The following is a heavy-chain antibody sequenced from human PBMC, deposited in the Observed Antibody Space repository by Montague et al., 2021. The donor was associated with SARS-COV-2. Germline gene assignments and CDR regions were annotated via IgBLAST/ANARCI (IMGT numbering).Heavy chain of an antibody. CDR3: ARATLGITMIVVVMTAIDYDCDD. CDR1: GGSFSGYY. CDR2: IHHSGST. V-gene: IGHV4-34*01. D-gene: IGHD3-22*01. Sequence: SETLSLTCAVYGGSFSGYYWSWICQPPGKGLVLIGEIHHSGSTNYNPSLKSRVTISVDTSKNQFSLKLSSVTAADTAVYYCARATLGITMIVVVMTAIDYDCDDWGQGNLVTVSS. J-gene: IGHJ4*02.